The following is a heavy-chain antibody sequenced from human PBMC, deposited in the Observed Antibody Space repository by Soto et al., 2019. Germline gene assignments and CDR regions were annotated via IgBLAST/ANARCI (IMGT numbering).Heavy chain of an antibody. CDR3: ARDPGIAAAGTRVGYYYYGMDV. Sequence: ASETLSLTCTVSGGSISSGGYYWSWIRQHPGKGLEWIGYIYYSGSTYYNPSLKSRVTISVDTSKNQFSLKLSSVTAADTAVYYCARDPGIAAAGTRVGYYYYGMDVWGQGTTVTVSS. CDR1: GGSISSGGYY. V-gene: IGHV4-31*03. CDR2: IYYSGST. D-gene: IGHD6-13*01. J-gene: IGHJ6*02.